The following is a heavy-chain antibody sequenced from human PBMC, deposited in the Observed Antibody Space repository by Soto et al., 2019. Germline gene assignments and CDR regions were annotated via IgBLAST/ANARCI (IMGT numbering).Heavy chain of an antibody. J-gene: IGHJ6*01. D-gene: IGHD1-20*01. Sequence: VECLTSSCKVSGYSFTSYWIGWVRQMPGKGLEWMGIIYPGDSDTIYSPSFQGQATISADKSISTAYLQWSSLKSSDTAMYYCARRDIPGTKDVWGQGTTVTVSS. CDR1: GYSFTSYW. CDR2: IYPGDSDT. CDR3: ARRDIPGTKDV. V-gene: IGHV5-51*01.